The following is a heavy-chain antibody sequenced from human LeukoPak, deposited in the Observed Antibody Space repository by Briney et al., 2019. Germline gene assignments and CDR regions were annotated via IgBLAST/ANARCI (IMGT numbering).Heavy chain of an antibody. CDR3: AKLRPVLRINYFDY. CDR2: ISGSGGST. V-gene: IGHV3-23*01. Sequence: GGSLRLSCAASGFTFSSSAMSWVRQVPGKGLEWVSAISGSGGSTYYADSVKGRFTISRDNSKNTLYLQMNSLRAEDTAVYYCAKLRPVLRINYFDYWGQGTLVTVSS. D-gene: IGHD3-3*01. J-gene: IGHJ4*02. CDR1: GFTFSSSA.